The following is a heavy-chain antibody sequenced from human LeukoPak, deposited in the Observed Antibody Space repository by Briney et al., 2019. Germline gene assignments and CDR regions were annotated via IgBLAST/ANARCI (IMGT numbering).Heavy chain of an antibody. D-gene: IGHD3-10*01. CDR3: ARDTPMVQNYYYYYMDV. J-gene: IGHJ6*03. CDR1: GFTFSSYS. Sequence: GGSLRLSCAASGFTFSSYSTNWVRQAPGKGLEWVSSISSSSSYIYYADSVKGRFTISRDNAKNSLYLQMNSLRAEDTAVYYCARDTPMVQNYYYYYMDVWGKGTTVTVSS. V-gene: IGHV3-21*01. CDR2: ISSSSSYI.